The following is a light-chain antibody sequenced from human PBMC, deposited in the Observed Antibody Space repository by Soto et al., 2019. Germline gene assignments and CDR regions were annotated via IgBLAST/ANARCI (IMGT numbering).Light chain of an antibody. Sequence: EIVMTQSPATLSVSPGERATLSCRASQSVSSNLAWYQQKPGQAPRLLIYGASTRATGIPARFSGSGSGTEFTLTISILQSEDFAVYYCQQYNNWPSITFGQGTKVDI. J-gene: IGKJ1*01. CDR1: QSVSSN. V-gene: IGKV3-15*01. CDR2: GAS. CDR3: QQYNNWPSIT.